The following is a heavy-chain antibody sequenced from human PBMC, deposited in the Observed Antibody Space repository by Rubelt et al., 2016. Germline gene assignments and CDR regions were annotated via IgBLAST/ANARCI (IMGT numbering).Heavy chain of an antibody. J-gene: IGHJ4*02. CDR3: ATGYDSCDYFDY. CDR1: GFTLSSYW. V-gene: IGHV3-74*01. Sequence: EVQLVESGGGLVQPGGSLRLSCAASGFTLSSYWMHWVRQAPGKGLVWVSRINSDGSNTSYADSVKGRFTISRDNAKNTLYLQMNSLRAEDTAVYYCATGYDSCDYFDYWGQGTLVTVSS. CDR2: INSDGSNT. D-gene: IGHD3-22*01.